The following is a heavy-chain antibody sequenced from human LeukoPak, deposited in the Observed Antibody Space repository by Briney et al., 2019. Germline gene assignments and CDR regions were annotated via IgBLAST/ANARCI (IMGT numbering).Heavy chain of an antibody. Sequence: PGGSLRLSCAASGFTVSSYEMNWVRQAPGKGLEWVSYISCSGSVKFYADSVKGRFTISRDNAKNSLHLQMNSLRAEDTAVYYCARHSGHIYSGYDNYFDYWGQGTLVTVSS. CDR1: GFTVSSYE. CDR3: ARHSGHIYSGYDNYFDY. V-gene: IGHV3-48*03. J-gene: IGHJ4*02. D-gene: IGHD5-12*01. CDR2: ISCSGSVK.